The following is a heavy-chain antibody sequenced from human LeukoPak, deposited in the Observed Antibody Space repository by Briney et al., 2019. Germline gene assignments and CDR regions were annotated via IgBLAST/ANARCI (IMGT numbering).Heavy chain of an antibody. CDR1: GFTFSSYS. CDR2: ISSSSSYI. V-gene: IGHV3-21*01. D-gene: IGHD2-15*01. J-gene: IGHJ4*02. CDR3: ARGPLYCSGGSCYAYFDY. Sequence: GGSLRLSCAASGFTFSSYSMNWVRQAPGKGLEWVSSISSSSSYIYYADSVKGRFTISRDNAKNSLYLQMNSLRAEDTAVYYRARGPLYCSGGSCYAYFDYWGQGTLVTVSS.